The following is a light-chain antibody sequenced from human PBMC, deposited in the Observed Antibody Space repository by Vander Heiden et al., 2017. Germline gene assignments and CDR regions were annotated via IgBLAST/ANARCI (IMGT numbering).Light chain of an antibody. CDR2: IYSNGED. Sequence: VVTQSPSASASLGASVKLTCTLSSERSDYSVAWHQQRPDKGPRLLMRIYSNGEDYKGDGIPDRFSGSSSGAERYLTISSRQSEDEADYYCQTWGTGIQVFGGGTKLTVL. CDR3: QTWGTGIQV. CDR1: SERSDYS. V-gene: IGLV4-69*01. J-gene: IGLJ2*01.